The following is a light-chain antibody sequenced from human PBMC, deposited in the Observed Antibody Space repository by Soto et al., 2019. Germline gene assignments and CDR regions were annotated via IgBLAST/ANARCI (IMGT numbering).Light chain of an antibody. CDR1: QSVSDY. CDR2: DTS. V-gene: IGKV3-11*01. CDR3: QQRTNWLT. Sequence: EIVLTQSPATLSLSPGERATLSCRASQSVSDYIAWYQQKPGQAPRLLIYDTSTRTTGVPASFSGSGAGTDFTLTISILEPEDFAVYYCQQRTNWLTFGGGTKVEIK. J-gene: IGKJ4*01.